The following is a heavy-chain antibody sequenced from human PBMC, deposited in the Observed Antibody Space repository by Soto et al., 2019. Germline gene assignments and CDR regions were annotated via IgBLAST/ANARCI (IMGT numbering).Heavy chain of an antibody. Sequence: QLQLVQSAAEVKKPGASVRVSCKAYGYPFIKYGISWIRQAPEQGLEWMGWIKVDSGYTNYAQKFQGRVTMTADTSSDTAFMELRSLRLDDTAVYFCATSYDTXFDPWGQGTLVSVSS. D-gene: IGHD3-9*01. V-gene: IGHV1-18*04. CDR2: IKVDSGYT. CDR3: ATSYDTXFDP. CDR1: GYPFIKYG. J-gene: IGHJ5*02.